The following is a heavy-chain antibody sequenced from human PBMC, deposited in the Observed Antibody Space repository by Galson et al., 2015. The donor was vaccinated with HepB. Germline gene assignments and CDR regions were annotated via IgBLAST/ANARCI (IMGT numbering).Heavy chain of an antibody. Sequence: SLRLSCAASGFIFSRYAMNWVRQAPGKGLEWVSTIGSSDEFTYYADSVKGRVTIFRDNSNNTLYLQMHSLRVEDTAVYYCVKGVYDILTGCSYFSHHGMDVWGQGTTVTVSS. D-gene: IGHD3-9*01. J-gene: IGHJ6*02. CDR3: VKGVYDILTGCSYFSHHGMDV. V-gene: IGHV3-23*01. CDR1: GFIFSRYA. CDR2: IGSSDEFT.